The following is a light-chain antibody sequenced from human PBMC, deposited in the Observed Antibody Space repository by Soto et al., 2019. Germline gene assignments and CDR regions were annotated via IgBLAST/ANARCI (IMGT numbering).Light chain of an antibody. Sequence: IQMTQSPSSVSASVGDRVTITCRASQGIRNDLGWYQQKPGKAPKLLIFAASTLHTGVPSRFSGSGSGTDFSLTISSLQPEDFATYYCLQYYNYPRTFGQGTKVDIK. CDR1: QGIRND. V-gene: IGKV1-6*01. CDR3: LQYYNYPRT. J-gene: IGKJ1*01. CDR2: AAS.